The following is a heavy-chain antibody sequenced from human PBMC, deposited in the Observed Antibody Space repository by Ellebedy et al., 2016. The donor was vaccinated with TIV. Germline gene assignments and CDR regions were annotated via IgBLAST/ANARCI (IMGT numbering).Heavy chain of an antibody. V-gene: IGHV1-2*02. D-gene: IGHD6-19*01. CDR1: SYTFTSYG. J-gene: IGHJ6*02. CDR2: INPNSGGT. Sequence: ASVKVSXKASSYTFTSYGISWVRQAPGQGLEWMGWINPNSGGTNYAQKFQGRVTMTRDTSISTAYMELSRLRSDDTAVYYCARLIAVASYGMDVWGQGTTVTVSS. CDR3: ARLIAVASYGMDV.